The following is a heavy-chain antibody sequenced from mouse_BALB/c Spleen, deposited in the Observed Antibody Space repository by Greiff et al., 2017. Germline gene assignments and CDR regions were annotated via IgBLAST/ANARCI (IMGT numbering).Heavy chain of an antibody. V-gene: IGHV5-6-5*01. CDR3: ARVGINWYFDV. J-gene: IGHJ1*01. CDR2: ISSGGST. CDR1: GFTFSSYA. Sequence: EVMLVESGGGLVKPGGSLKLSCAASGFTFSSYAMSWVRQTPEKRLEWVASISSGGSTYYPDSVKGRFTISRDNARNILYLQMSSLRSEDTAMYYCARVGINWYFDVWGAGTTVTVSS. D-gene: IGHD3-3*01.